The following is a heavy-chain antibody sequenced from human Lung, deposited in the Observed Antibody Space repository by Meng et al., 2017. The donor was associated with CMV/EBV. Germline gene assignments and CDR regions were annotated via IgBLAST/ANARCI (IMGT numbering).Heavy chain of an antibody. CDR3: AKDMIAATGVGYRYYYYAMDV. CDR2: ISWNHGNI. V-gene: IGHV3-9*01. D-gene: IGHD6-13*01. J-gene: IGHJ6*02. Sequence: SXKISXVASGFTFDDYAMHWVRQAPGKGLEWVSGISWNHGNIAYADSVKGRFTISRDNRKNSLYLQMNSLRPEDTAVYYCAKDMIAATGVGYRYYYYAMDVWGRGXTVTVSS. CDR1: GFTFDDYA.